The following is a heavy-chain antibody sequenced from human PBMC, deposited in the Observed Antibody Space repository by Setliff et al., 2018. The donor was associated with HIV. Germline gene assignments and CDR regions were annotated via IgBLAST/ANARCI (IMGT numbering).Heavy chain of an antibody. V-gene: IGHV1-18*01. CDR1: GYTFTSYD. J-gene: IGHJ6*02. CDR3: ATEIWDYYDSSGYYPPTDYYYGMDV. CDR2: ISAYNGNT. Sequence: ASVKVSCKASGYTFTSYDISWVRQDPGQGLQWMGWISAYNGNTNYAQKLQGRVTMTTDTSTSAAYMELRSLRSDDTAVYYCATEIWDYYDSSGYYPPTDYYYGMDVWGQGTTVTVSS. D-gene: IGHD3-22*01.